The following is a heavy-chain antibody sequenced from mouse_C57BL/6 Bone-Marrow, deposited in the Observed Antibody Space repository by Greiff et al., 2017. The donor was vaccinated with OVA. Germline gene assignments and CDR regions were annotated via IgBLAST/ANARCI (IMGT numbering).Heavy chain of an antibody. J-gene: IGHJ2*01. CDR1: GYTFTSYW. CDR2: IDPSDSYT. Sequence: QVQLKQSGAELVMPGASVKLSCKASGYTFTSYWMHWVKQRPGQGLEWIGEIDPSDSYTNYNQKFKGKSTLTVDKSSSTAYMQLSSLTSEDSAVYYCARRVKSYYFDYWGQGTTLTVSS. CDR3: ARRVKSYYFDY. D-gene: IGHD2-1*01. V-gene: IGHV1-69*01.